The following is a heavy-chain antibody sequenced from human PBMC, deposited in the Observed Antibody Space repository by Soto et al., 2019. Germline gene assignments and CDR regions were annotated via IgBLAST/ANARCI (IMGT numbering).Heavy chain of an antibody. J-gene: IGHJ4*02. D-gene: IGHD5-12*01. CDR3: AAVGSGYDFPSYFDY. CDR1: GFTFSSYA. Sequence: GGSLRLSCAASGFTFSSYAMSWVRQAPGKGLEWVSAISGSGGSTYYADSVKGRFTISRDNSKNTLYLQMNSLRAEDTAVYYCAAVGSGYDFPSYFDYWGQGTLVTVSS. CDR2: ISGSGGST. V-gene: IGHV3-23*01.